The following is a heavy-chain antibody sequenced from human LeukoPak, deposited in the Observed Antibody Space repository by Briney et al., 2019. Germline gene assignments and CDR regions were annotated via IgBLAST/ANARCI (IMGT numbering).Heavy chain of an antibody. CDR3: AKDSLVGGWLVGYSFDS. CDR1: GYTFTGYY. V-gene: IGHV1-2*02. CDR2: INPNSGGT. J-gene: IGHJ4*02. Sequence: ASVKVSCKASGYTFTGYYMHWVRQAPGQGLEWMGWINPNSGGTNYAQKFQGRVTMTRDTSISTAYMELSRLRSDDTAVYYCAKDSLVGGWLVGYSFDSWGQGTLVTVSS. D-gene: IGHD6-19*01.